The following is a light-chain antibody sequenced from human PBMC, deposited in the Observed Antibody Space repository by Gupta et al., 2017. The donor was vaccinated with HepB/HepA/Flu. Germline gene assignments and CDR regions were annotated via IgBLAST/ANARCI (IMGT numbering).Light chain of an antibody. Sequence: ISCSGSSSNIGSYYVYWYQQLPGTAPKLLIYRNNQRPSGVPDRFSGSKSGTSASLAISGLRSGVEANYSCATWDDSLSAVVFGGGTKLTVL. CDR2: RNN. J-gene: IGLJ2*01. CDR3: ATWDDSLSAVV. V-gene: IGLV1-47*01. CDR1: SSNIGSYY.